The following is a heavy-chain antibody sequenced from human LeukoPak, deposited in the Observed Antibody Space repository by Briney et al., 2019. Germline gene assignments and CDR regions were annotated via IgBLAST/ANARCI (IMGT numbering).Heavy chain of an antibody. CDR2: IYYSGST. J-gene: IGHJ4*02. CDR3: ARGGDVDYLDY. D-gene: IGHD3-10*01. CDR1: GGSISSGGYY. Sequence: PSQTLSLTCTVSGGSISSGGYYWSWIRQHPGKGLEWIGYIYYSGSTYYNPSLKSRLSISADTSKNQFYLKINSVTAADTALYYCARGGDVDYLDYWGQGILVTVSS. V-gene: IGHV4-31*03.